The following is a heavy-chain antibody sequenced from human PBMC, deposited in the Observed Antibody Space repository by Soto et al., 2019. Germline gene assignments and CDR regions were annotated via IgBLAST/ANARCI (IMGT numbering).Heavy chain of an antibody. CDR3: AKDLISGSSGWYESFFYYYGMDV. D-gene: IGHD6-19*01. Sequence: VGALRLSFAAPGFTLCSFSLGWVRPAPGEGVEWGSAISGSGGSTYYADSVKGRFTISRDNSKNTLYLQMNSLRAEDTAVYYCAKDLISGSSGWYESFFYYYGMDVWGQGTTVTVSS. CDR2: ISGSGGST. CDR1: GFTLCSFS. J-gene: IGHJ6*02. V-gene: IGHV3-23*01.